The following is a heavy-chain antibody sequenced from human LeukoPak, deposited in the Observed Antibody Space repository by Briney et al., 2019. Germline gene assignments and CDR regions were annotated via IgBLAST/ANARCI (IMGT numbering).Heavy chain of an antibody. V-gene: IGHV4-39*07. CDR1: GGSISSSSYY. CDR3: ARDLGGALFDY. J-gene: IGHJ4*02. CDR2: IYYSGST. D-gene: IGHD3-16*01. Sequence: SETLSLTCTVSGGSISSSSYYWGWIRQPPAKGLEWIGSIYYSGSTYYNPSLKSRVTISVDTSKNQFSLKLSSVTAADTAVYYCARDLGGALFDYWGQGTLVTVSS.